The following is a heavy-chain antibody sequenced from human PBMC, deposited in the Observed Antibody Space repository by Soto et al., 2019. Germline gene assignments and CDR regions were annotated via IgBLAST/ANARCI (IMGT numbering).Heavy chain of an antibody. V-gene: IGHV1-3*01. CDR2: INAGNGNT. D-gene: IGHD5-18*01. CDR3: ARDPGYSHGYN. CDR1: GYTFTSYA. Sequence: QVQLVQSGAEVKKPGASVKVSCKASGYTFTSYAMHWVRQAPGQRLEWMGWINAGNGNTKYSQKFQGRVTITRDTYASTAYMELSSLRSEDTDVYYCARDPGYSHGYNWGQGTLVTVPS. J-gene: IGHJ4*02.